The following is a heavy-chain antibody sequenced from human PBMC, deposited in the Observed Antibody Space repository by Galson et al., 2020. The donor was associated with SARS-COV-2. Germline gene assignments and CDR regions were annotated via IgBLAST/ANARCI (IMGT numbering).Heavy chain of an antibody. CDR1: GFTFSSYG. CDR3: VKEGRDEHDASGTPN. V-gene: IGHV3-30*02. CDR2: IWNDGSKT. Sequence: PGGSLRLSCVASGFTFSSYGMHWVRQAPGKGLEWVALIWNDGSKTFYGDSVGRRFAISRDNSKNMLYLQMNSLRTEDTAVYYCVKEGRDEHDASGTPNWGQGTLVTVSS. D-gene: IGHD3-22*01. J-gene: IGHJ4*02.